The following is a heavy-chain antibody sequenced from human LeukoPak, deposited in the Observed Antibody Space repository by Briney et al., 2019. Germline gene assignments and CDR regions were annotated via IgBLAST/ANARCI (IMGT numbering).Heavy chain of an antibody. D-gene: IGHD1-14*01. J-gene: IGHJ3*02. V-gene: IGHV4-59*08. CDR3: AKPHSYNRQAFDI. CDR2: IDYSGGT. Sequence: PSETLSLTCTVSGCSISTYYWSWFRQPPGKGLDWIGYIDYSGGTKYIPSLKSRATTSVDTPKNQFSLKLSSVTAADTAVYYCAKPHSYNRQAFDIWGRGTMVTVSS. CDR1: GCSISTYY.